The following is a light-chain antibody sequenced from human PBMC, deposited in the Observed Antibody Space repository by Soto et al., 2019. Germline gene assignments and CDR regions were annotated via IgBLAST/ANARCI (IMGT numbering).Light chain of an antibody. CDR2: AAS. CDR1: RDISNW. CDR3: QQANSFPRT. J-gene: IGKJ1*01. Sequence: DIQMTQSPSYVSASVGDRVTITCRASRDISNWLVWYQQKPGKAPKLLIYAASSLQSGVPSRFSGSASGTDFTLTISSLQPEDFATYYCQQANSFPRTFGQGTKVESK. V-gene: IGKV1-12*01.